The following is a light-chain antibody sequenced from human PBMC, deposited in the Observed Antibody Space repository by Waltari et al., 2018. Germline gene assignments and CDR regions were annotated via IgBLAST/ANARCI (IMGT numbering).Light chain of an antibody. CDR3: ETGGHGTWV. Sequence: QLVLTQSPSASASLGASVKLTCTLSSGHSSNIVAWLQQQPGKGPRFLMKVNSDGSHTKGDESPDRFSGSSSGAERYLTISNVQSEVEAEYFCETGGHGTWVFGGGTKLNVL. J-gene: IGLJ3*02. CDR1: SGHSSNI. V-gene: IGLV4-69*01. CDR2: VNSDGSH.